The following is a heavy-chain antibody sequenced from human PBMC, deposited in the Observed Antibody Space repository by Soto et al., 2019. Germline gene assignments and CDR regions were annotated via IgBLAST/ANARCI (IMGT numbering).Heavy chain of an antibody. Sequence: ASVKVSCKASGYTFTSYAMHWVRQAPGQRLEWMGWINAGNGNTKYSQKFQGRVTITRDTSASTAYMELSSLRSEDTAVYYCARTPLEHSGSYYDYYYGMDVWGQGTTVTVSS. CDR2: INAGNGNT. V-gene: IGHV1-3*01. D-gene: IGHD1-26*01. CDR3: ARTPLEHSGSYYDYYYGMDV. CDR1: GYTFTSYA. J-gene: IGHJ6*02.